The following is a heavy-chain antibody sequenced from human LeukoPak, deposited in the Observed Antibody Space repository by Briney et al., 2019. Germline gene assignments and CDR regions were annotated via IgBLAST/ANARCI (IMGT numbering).Heavy chain of an antibody. Sequence: PSETLSLTCTVSGGSISSSNYSWGWIRQPPGKGLEWIGSIHYSGSTYYNPSLKSRVTISVDTSKNQFSLKLISVTAADTAVYYCARHGHYCGGDCYLDYWGQGTLVTVSS. CDR2: IHYSGST. CDR1: GGSISSSNYS. V-gene: IGHV4-39*01. J-gene: IGHJ4*02. CDR3: ARHGHYCGGDCYLDY. D-gene: IGHD2-21*02.